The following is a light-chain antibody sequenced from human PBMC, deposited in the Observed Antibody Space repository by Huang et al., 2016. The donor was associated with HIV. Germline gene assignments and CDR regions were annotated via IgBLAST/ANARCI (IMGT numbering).Light chain of an antibody. V-gene: IGKV3-11*01. CDR1: QSVSSS. CDR3: QQRSNWPRT. Sequence: EIVLTQSPATLSLSPGERATLSCRASQSVSSSLAWYQHKPGQAPRHLIYDASNRATGIPARFSGSGSGTDFTLTISSLEPEDFAVYYCQQRSNWPRTFGQGTKVEIK. CDR2: DAS. J-gene: IGKJ1*01.